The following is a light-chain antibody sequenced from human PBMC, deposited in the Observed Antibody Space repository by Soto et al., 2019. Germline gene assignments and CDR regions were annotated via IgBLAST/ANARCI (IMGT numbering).Light chain of an antibody. J-gene: IGKJ4*01. V-gene: IGKV3-15*01. Sequence: EIVVTQSPGTLSLSPGEGATLSCRASQGIGDTLAWYQQKPGQAPRLLIYGASNRATGIPARFSGSGSGTEFTLTISRLQSEDFAVYYCQQYNDWPPLTFGGGTKVDIK. CDR1: QGIGDT. CDR2: GAS. CDR3: QQYNDWPPLT.